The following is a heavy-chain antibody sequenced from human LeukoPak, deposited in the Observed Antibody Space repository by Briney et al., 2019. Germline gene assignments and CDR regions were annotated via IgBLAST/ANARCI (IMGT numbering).Heavy chain of an antibody. CDR2: IIPIFGTA. V-gene: IGHV1-69*13. Sequence: GASVNASCKASGGTFSSYAISWVRQAPGQGLEWMGGIIPIFGTANYAQKFQGRVTITADESTSTAYMELSSLRSEDTAVYYCARVLDYGDLNWFDPWGQGTLVTVSS. D-gene: IGHD4-17*01. J-gene: IGHJ5*02. CDR3: ARVLDYGDLNWFDP. CDR1: GGTFSSYA.